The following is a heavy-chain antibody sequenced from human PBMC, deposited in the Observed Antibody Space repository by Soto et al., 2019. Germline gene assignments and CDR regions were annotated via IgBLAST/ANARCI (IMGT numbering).Heavy chain of an antibody. V-gene: IGHV3-48*03. J-gene: IGHJ3*02. Sequence: GGSLRLSCAASGFTFSSYEMNWVRQAPGKGLEWVSYISSSGSTIYYADSVKGRFTISRDNAKNSLYLQMNSLRAEDTAVYYCARLNWGSKAFDIWGQGTMVTVSS. CDR3: ARLNWGSKAFDI. D-gene: IGHD7-27*01. CDR2: ISSSGSTI. CDR1: GFTFSSYE.